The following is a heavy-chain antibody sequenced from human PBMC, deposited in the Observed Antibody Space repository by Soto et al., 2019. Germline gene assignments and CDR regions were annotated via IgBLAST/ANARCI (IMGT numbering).Heavy chain of an antibody. CDR2: INSNGGST. V-gene: IGHV3-64*01. D-gene: IGHD5-12*01. Sequence: EVQLVESGGGLVQPGGALRLSCAASGYTFSTYAMHWVRQAPGKGLEYVSVINSNGGSTFYANSVKSRFTISRDNSKNTLYLQMGSLRVEDTGGYYRARAPGYSGYDALDYWGQGTLVTVSS. CDR1: GYTFSTYA. CDR3: ARAPGYSGYDALDY. J-gene: IGHJ4*02.